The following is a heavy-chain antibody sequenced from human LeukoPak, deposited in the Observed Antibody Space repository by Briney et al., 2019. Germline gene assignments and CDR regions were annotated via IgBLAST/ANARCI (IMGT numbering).Heavy chain of an antibody. Sequence: ASVKVSCKASGGTFSSYAISWVRQAPGQGLEWMGGIIPIFGTANYAQKFQGRVTITADESTSTAYMELSSLRSEDTAVYYCARGRHDYGYHKEYFQHWGQGTLVTVSS. V-gene: IGHV1-69*01. D-gene: IGHD4-17*01. CDR3: ARGRHDYGYHKEYFQH. CDR2: IIPIFGTA. J-gene: IGHJ1*01. CDR1: GGTFSSYA.